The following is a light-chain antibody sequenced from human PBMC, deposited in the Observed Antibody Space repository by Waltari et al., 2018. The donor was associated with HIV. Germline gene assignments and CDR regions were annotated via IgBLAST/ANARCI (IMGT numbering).Light chain of an antibody. CDR2: GAS. V-gene: IGKV3-15*01. CDR3: QQYNNWPPYT. J-gene: IGKJ2*01. Sequence: EIVMTHSPATLSVSPGERATLYGRASPSVSSNLAWYQQKPGQAPRLLIYGASTRATGIPARFSGSGSGTEFTLTISSLQSEDFAFYYCQQYNNWPPYTFGQGTKLEIK. CDR1: PSVSSN.